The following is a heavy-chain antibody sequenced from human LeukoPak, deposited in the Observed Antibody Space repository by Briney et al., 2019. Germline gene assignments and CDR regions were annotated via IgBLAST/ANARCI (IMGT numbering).Heavy chain of an antibody. V-gene: IGHV1-69*04. CDR1: GGTFSSYA. D-gene: IGHD6-13*01. Sequence: SVKVSCKASGGTFSSYAISWVRQAPGQGLEWMGRIIPILGIANYAQKFQGRVTITADKSTSTAYMELSSLRSEDTAVYYCARDWHSSSWYEGRENWFDPWGQGTLVTVSS. CDR3: ARDWHSSSWYEGRENWFDP. CDR2: IIPILGIA. J-gene: IGHJ5*02.